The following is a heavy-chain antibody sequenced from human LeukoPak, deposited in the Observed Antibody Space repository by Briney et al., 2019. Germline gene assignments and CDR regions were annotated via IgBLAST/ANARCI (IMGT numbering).Heavy chain of an antibody. CDR2: IKQDASEK. CDR1: GFTFGSYW. V-gene: IGHV3-7*01. J-gene: IGHJ4*02. Sequence: GSLRLSCAASGFTFGSYWMFWVRQAPGKGLEWVANIKQDASEKYYVDSVKGRFTISRDNAKNSLYLQMNSLRAEDTAVYYCARDRGFLTLDYWGQGTLVTVSS. D-gene: IGHD3-9*01. CDR3: ARDRGFLTLDY.